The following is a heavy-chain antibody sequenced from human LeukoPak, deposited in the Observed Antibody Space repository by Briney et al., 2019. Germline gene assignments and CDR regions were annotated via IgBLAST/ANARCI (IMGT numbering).Heavy chain of an antibody. CDR1: GFIFKKYW. Sequence: GGSLRLSCAASGFIFKKYWMNWVRQVPGKGLECLANIKEDGSETYYADSVKGRFTISRDNPKNLLFLQISSLRVEDTAVYYCARETPRRGETRDGYRWGQGTVVTVSS. J-gene: IGHJ4*02. CDR2: IKEDGSET. CDR3: ARETPRRGETRDGYR. D-gene: IGHD5-24*01. V-gene: IGHV3-7*01.